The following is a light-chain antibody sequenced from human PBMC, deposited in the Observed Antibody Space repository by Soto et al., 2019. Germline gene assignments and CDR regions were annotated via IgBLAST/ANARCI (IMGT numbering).Light chain of an antibody. J-gene: IGKJ5*01. CDR1: QGINSY. Sequence: DIQLTQSPSFLSASVGDRVTITCRASQGINSYLAWYQQKPGKVPKLLIYAASTLQSGVPSRFSGSGSGTEFTLTISSLQPEDFATYYRKQLHYDPITFCQGTRLEI. CDR2: AAS. CDR3: KQLHYDPIT. V-gene: IGKV1-9*01.